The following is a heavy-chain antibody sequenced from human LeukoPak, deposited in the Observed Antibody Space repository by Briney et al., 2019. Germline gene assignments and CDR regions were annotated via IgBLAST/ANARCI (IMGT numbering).Heavy chain of an antibody. D-gene: IGHD3-10*01. CDR1: GGSFSGYY. CDR3: ARGMYYYGSGVYHFDY. J-gene: IGHJ4*02. V-gene: IGHV4-34*01. Sequence: PSETLSLTCAVYGGSFSGYYWSWIRQPPGKGLEWIGEINHSGSTNYDPSLKSRVTMSVDTSKNQFSLKLSSVTAADTAVYYCARGMYYYGSGVYHFDYWGQGTLVTVSS. CDR2: INHSGST.